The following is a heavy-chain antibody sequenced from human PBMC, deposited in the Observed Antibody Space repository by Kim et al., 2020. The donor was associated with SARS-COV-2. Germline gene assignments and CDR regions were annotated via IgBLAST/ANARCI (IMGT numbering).Heavy chain of an antibody. D-gene: IGHD1-7*01. V-gene: IGHV3-21*01. CDR1: GFTFSSYS. Sequence: GGSLRLSCAASGFTFSSYSMNWVRQAPGKGLEWVSSISSSSSYIYYADSVKGRFTISRDNAKNSLYLQMNSLRAEDTAVYYCARAAAGSNGTTVNAKYYYNGMGVWGQGTTVTVSS. J-gene: IGHJ6*02. CDR2: ISSSSSYI. CDR3: ARAAAGSNGTTVNAKYYYNGMGV.